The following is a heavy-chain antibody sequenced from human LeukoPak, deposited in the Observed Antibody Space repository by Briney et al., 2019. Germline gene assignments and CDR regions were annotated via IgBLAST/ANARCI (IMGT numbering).Heavy chain of an antibody. CDR3: ARGGYGSGRKRPYYYYYYMDV. V-gene: IGHV4-61*02. CDR1: GGSISSGSYY. Sequence: SQTLSLTCTVSGGSISSGSYYWSWIRQPAGKGLEWIGRIYTSGSTNYNPSLKSRVTMSVDTSKNQFSLKLSSVTAADTAVYYCARGGYGSGRKRPYYYYYYMDVWGKGTTVTISS. D-gene: IGHD3-10*01. CDR2: IYTSGST. J-gene: IGHJ6*03.